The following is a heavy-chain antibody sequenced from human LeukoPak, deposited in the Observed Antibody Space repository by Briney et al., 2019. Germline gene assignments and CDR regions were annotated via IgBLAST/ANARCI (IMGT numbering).Heavy chain of an antibody. CDR2: IYYSGST. V-gene: IGHV4-30-4*08. CDR1: GGSISSGDYY. Sequence: PSETLSLTCTVSGGSISSGDYYWSWIRQPPGKGLEWIGYIYYSGSTYYNPSLKSRVTISVDTSKNQFSLKLSSVTAADTAVYYCARDTPPRDYCSSTSCPKPRYYYYYYMDVWGKGTTVTVSS. CDR3: ARDTPPRDYCSSTSCPKPRYYYYYYMDV. D-gene: IGHD2-2*01. J-gene: IGHJ6*03.